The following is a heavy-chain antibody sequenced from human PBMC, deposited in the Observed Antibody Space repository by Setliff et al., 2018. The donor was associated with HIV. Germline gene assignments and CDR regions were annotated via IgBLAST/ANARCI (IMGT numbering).Heavy chain of an antibody. CDR2: ISTSSNTI. D-gene: IGHD3-3*01. V-gene: IGHV3-48*01. CDR1: GFTFSTYS. CDR3: AREYYNFWSGYIQYYYYYGMDV. Sequence: GGSLRLSCAASGFTFSTYSMNWVRQAPGKGLEWVSFISTSSNTIYYADSVKGRFTISRDNAKNSLYLQMNSLRAEDTAVYYCAREYYNFWSGYIQYYYYYGMDVWGQGTTVTVSS. J-gene: IGHJ6*02.